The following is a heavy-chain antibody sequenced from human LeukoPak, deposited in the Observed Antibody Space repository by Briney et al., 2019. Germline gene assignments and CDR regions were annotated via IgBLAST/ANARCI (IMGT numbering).Heavy chain of an antibody. CDR2: ISSSSSYI. CDR3: ARGGDKSTSPLDS. CDR1: GFTFNTYP. V-gene: IGHV3-21*01. Sequence: PGGSLRLSCAASGFTFNTYPMNWVRQAPGKGLEWISSISSSSSYIYYADSVKGRFTISRDNAKNSLYLQMNSLRAEDTAMYYCARGGDKSTSPLDSWGQGTLVTVSS. J-gene: IGHJ4*02. D-gene: IGHD2-2*01.